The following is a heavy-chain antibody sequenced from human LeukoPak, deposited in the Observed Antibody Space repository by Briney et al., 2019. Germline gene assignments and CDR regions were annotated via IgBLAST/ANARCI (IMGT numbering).Heavy chain of an antibody. CDR2: ISAYNGNT. CDR3: ASSYDSSGYYHYGLDY. V-gene: IGHV1-18*01. J-gene: IGHJ4*02. D-gene: IGHD3-22*01. Sequence: GASVKVSCKASGYTFTSYGVSWVRQAPGQGLEWMGWISAYNGNTNYAQKLQGRVTMTTDTSTSTAYMELRSLRSDDTAVYYCASSYDSSGYYHYGLDYWGQGTLVTVSS. CDR1: GYTFTSYG.